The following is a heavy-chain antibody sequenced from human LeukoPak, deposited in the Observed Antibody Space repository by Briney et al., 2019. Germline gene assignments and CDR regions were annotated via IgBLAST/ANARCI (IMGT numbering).Heavy chain of an antibody. CDR1: GFTFSGYD. CDR3: ARLRYYGMDV. J-gene: IGHJ6*02. CDR2: TSSSSSTI. Sequence: GGPLRLSCAASGFTFSGYDMSWVRQAPGKGLEWVSYTSSSSSTIYYADSVKSRFTISRDNAKNSLYLQMNSLRAEDTAVYYCARLRYYGMDVWGQGTTVTVSS. V-gene: IGHV3-48*04.